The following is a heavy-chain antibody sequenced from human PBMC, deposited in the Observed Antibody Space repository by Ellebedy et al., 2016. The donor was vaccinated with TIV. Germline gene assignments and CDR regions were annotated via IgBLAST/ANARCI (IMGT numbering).Heavy chain of an antibody. Sequence: SETLSLXXAVYGGSFSGYYWSWIRQPPGKGLEWIGEINHSGSTNYNPSLKSRVTISVDTSKNQFSLKLSSVTAADTAVYYCARGQQGGYDLWGQGTLVTVSS. CDR3: ARGQQGGYDL. CDR2: INHSGST. V-gene: IGHV4-34*01. J-gene: IGHJ4*02. D-gene: IGHD5-12*01. CDR1: GGSFSGYY.